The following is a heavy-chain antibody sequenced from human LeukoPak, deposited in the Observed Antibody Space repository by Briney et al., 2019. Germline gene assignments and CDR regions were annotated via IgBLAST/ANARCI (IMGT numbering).Heavy chain of an antibody. V-gene: IGHV3-9*01. CDR3: AKVSDSGYDYFDY. D-gene: IGHD5-12*01. CDR2: ISWNSGSI. Sequence: GGSLRPSCAASGFTFDDYAMHWVRQAPGKGLEWVSGISWNSGSIGYADSVKGRFTISRDNAKNSLYLQMNSLRAEDTALYYCAKVSDSGYDYFDYWGQGTLVTVSS. CDR1: GFTFDDYA. J-gene: IGHJ4*02.